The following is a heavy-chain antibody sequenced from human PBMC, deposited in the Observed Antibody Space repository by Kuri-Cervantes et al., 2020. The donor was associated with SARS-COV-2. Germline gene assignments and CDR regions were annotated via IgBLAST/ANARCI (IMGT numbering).Heavy chain of an antibody. CDR2: ISSNNHYI. CDR1: GFTFSSYA. V-gene: IGHV3-21*06. Sequence: GESLKISCASSGFTFSSYAMSWVRQAPGKGLEWVSSISSNNHYIVYGDSMKGRFTITRNNDRYSLYLQMNSLRAEDPAMYYCVKDRDGDNGRVFDTFDKWGQGTMVTVSS. J-gene: IGHJ3*02. CDR3: VKDRDGDNGRVFDTFDK. D-gene: IGHD3-10*01.